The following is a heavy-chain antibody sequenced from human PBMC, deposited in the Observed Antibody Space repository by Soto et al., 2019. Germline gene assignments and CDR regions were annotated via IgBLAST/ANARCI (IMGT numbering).Heavy chain of an antibody. CDR3: GRGVGSGTAFHYFDY. Sequence: QVQLVESGGGVVQPGRSLRLSCAASGFSFRVYGMHWVRQAPGKGLEWVAVIWSDGSNKYYADSVKGRFTISRDNSKNTLYLQINSLRAEDTAVYYCGRGVGSGTAFHYFDYWGQGTLVTVSS. J-gene: IGHJ4*02. CDR1: GFSFRVYG. D-gene: IGHD3-10*01. CDR2: IWSDGSNK. V-gene: IGHV3-33*01.